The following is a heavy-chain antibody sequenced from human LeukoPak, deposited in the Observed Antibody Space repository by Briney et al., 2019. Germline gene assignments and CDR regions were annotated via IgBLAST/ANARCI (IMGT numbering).Heavy chain of an antibody. Sequence: PSETLSLTCTVSGGSISSSSYYWGWIRQPPGKGLEWIGSIYYSGSTYYNSSLKSRVTISVDTSKNQFSLKLSSVTAADTAVYYCARRGTAMVLAYFYFGYWGQGTLVTVSS. V-gene: IGHV4-39*01. J-gene: IGHJ4*02. CDR1: GGSISSSSYY. CDR3: ARRGTAMVLAYFYFGY. D-gene: IGHD5-18*01. CDR2: IYYSGST.